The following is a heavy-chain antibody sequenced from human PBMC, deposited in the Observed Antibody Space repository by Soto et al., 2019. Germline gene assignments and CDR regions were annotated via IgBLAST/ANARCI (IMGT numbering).Heavy chain of an antibody. D-gene: IGHD1-1*01. Sequence: VQLLESGGGVTQPGGSLRLSCAASGFTFRIYAMSWVRQAPGKGLEWVSTISGNGGTSYADFVRGRFTISRDNSKNTLYLQLNTLRADDTAVYYCAKDKPGTTSFDYWGQGTLVTVSS. CDR1: GFTFRIYA. V-gene: IGHV3-23*01. J-gene: IGHJ4*02. CDR3: AKDKPGTTSFDY. CDR2: ISGNGGT.